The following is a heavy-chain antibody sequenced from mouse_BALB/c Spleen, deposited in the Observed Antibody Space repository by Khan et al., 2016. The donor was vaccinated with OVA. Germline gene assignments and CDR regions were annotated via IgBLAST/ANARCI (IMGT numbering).Heavy chain of an antibody. CDR1: GFSLTFYG. CDR2: IWSGGST. V-gene: IGHV2-4*02. CDR3: GRFYDYEGYFDV. J-gene: IGHJ1*01. Sequence: QMQLEESGPGLVQPSQSLSITCTVSGFSLTFYGVHWIRQPPGKGLEWLGVIWSGGSTDYNSPFISRLSISKDNSKSQVFFKMNSLQADDTAIYYVGRFYDYEGYFDVWGAGTPVTVSS. D-gene: IGHD2-4*01.